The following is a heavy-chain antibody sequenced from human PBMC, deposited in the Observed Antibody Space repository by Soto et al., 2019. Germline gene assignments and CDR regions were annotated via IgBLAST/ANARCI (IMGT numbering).Heavy chain of an antibody. J-gene: IGHJ6*03. Sequence: ASVKVSCKASGYTFTSYDINWVRQATGQGLEWMGWMKPNRCNTGYAQKFQGRVTMTRNTSISTAYMELSSLRSEDTAVYYCARGPTYYDFWSGYSWGSGRYYYYYYMDVWGKGTTVTVSS. V-gene: IGHV1-8*01. CDR1: GYTFTSYD. CDR2: MKPNRCNT. CDR3: ARGPTYYDFWSGYSWGSGRYYYYYYMDV. D-gene: IGHD3-3*01.